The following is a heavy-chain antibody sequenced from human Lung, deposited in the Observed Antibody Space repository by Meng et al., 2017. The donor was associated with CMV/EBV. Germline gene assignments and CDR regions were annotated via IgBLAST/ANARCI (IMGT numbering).Heavy chain of an antibody. Sequence: SETLSLTCTVSGYSISSGNYWGWIRQPPGKGLEWIGSFYHTGSTSYNPSLKSRVTISLDTSKNQFSLKPTSVTAADTAVYYCARGWGAALDYWGQGTLVTVSS. V-gene: IGHV4-38-2*02. CDR1: GYSISSGNY. CDR3: ARGWGAALDY. J-gene: IGHJ4*02. CDR2: FYHTGST. D-gene: IGHD1-26*01.